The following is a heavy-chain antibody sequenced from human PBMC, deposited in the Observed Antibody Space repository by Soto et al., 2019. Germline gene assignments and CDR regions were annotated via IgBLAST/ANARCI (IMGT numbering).Heavy chain of an antibody. V-gene: IGHV3-23*01. CDR2: ISGSGGTS. Sequence: DVELSESGGGLVQPGGSLRLSCAASGFNFRSYAMSWVRRAPGKGLEWVSAISGSGGTSYFADSVRGWFTISRDNSKNTLYLQLSSLRVEDTAEYFCAKGRGSSWTIDYWGHGTLVTVSS. CDR1: GFNFRSYA. D-gene: IGHD6-13*01. J-gene: IGHJ4*01. CDR3: AKGRGSSWTIDY.